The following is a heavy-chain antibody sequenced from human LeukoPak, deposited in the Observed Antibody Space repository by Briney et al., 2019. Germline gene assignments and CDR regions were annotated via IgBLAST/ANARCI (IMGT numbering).Heavy chain of an antibody. CDR2: INPSSGGT. D-gene: IGHD3-10*01. J-gene: IGHJ4*02. V-gene: IGHV1-2*02. CDR1: GYTFTGYY. CDR3: ARRSGPPPYYFDY. Sequence: ASVKVSCKASGYTFTGYYMHWVRQAPGQGLEWMGWINPSSGGTNYAQKFQGRVTMTRDTSISTAYMELSRLRSDDTAVYYCARRSGPPPYYFDYWGQGTLVTVSS.